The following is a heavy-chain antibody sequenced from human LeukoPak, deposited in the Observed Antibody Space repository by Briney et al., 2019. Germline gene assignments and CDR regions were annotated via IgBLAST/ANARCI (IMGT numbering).Heavy chain of an antibody. CDR2: IKLDGSEK. CDR1: GFIFSSYW. J-gene: IGHJ4*02. D-gene: IGHD6-13*01. Sequence: PGGSLRLSCAAFGFIFSSYWMSWVRQAPGKGLEWVANIKLDGSEKYYVDSVKGRFTISRDNAKNSLYLQMNSLRAEDTAVYYCARQQRVFDYWGQGTLVSVSS. CDR3: ARQQRVFDY. V-gene: IGHV3-7*03.